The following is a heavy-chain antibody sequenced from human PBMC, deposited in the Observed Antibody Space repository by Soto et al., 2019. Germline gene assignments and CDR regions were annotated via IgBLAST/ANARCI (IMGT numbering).Heavy chain of an antibody. D-gene: IGHD3-16*02. CDR2: ISDSGDRT. J-gene: IGHJ3*01. Sequence: EVQLMESGGGLVQPGGSLRLSCASSGFTLSMSAVNWVRQAPGKGLEWVSYISDSGDRTYYADSVKGRFTISRDRSKNTVSLQMDSLRAEDTAVYYCAKDRGIIVKAGDAFDVWGQGTMVTVSS. CDR3: AKDRGIIVKAGDAFDV. CDR1: GFTLSMSA. V-gene: IGHV3-23*01.